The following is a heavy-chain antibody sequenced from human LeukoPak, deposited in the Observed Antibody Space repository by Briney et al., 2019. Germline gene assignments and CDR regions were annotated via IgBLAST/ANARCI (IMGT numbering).Heavy chain of an antibody. CDR2: AVSRGTT. D-gene: IGHD6-19*01. J-gene: IGHJ5*02. CDR1: GFTFTSDA. V-gene: IGHV3-23*01. CDR3: AKCSTSAYTTGWCNWIDP. Sequence: GGSLRLSCVASGFTFTSDAMNWVRQAPGKGLEWVSSAVSRGTTQYADSVKGRFTVSRDTSKNTLYLQMNSLRADDTAVYYCAKCSTSAYTTGWCNWIDPWGQGTLVTVSS.